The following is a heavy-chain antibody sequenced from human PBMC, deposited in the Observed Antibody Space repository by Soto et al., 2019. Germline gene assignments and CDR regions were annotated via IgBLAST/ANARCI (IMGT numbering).Heavy chain of an antibody. J-gene: IGHJ5*02. Sequence: QVQLVQSGAEVKKPGSSVKVSCKASGGTFSSDTISWVRQAPGQGLEWMGRIIPILGIANYAQKFQGRVTITADKSTSTAYMELSSLRSEDMAVYYCALLGYCSGGSCYSSFHPWGQGTLVTVSS. D-gene: IGHD2-15*01. CDR2: IIPILGIA. V-gene: IGHV1-69*02. CDR1: GGTFSSDT. CDR3: ALLGYCSGGSCYSSFHP.